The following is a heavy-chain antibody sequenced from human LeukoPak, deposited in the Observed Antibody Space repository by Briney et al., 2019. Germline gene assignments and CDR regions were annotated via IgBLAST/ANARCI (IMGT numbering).Heavy chain of an antibody. CDR3: AKISTTGKRDFDY. CDR2: INSASNFI. J-gene: IGHJ4*02. D-gene: IGHD1-1*01. CDR1: GFTFRTFT. V-gene: IGHV3-21*04. Sequence: KPGGSLRLSCAASGFTFRTFTMHWVRQAPGKGLEWVSSINSASNFIYYADSVKGRFTISRDNAKNSLYLQMSSLRSKDTAVYYCAKISTTGKRDFDYWGQGALVTVSS.